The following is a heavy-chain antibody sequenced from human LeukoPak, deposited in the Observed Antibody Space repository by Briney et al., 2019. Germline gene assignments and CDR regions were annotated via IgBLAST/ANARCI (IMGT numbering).Heavy chain of an antibody. J-gene: IGHJ5*02. CDR1: EYTFTGYY. Sequence: GASVKVSCKASEYTFTGYYMHWVRQAPGQGLEWMGRVNPNNGVPNYAQKFQGRVTMTRDTAISTFYMELSSLRSDDTAVYFCAREVGYSSSYYGRFDPWGQGTLVIVSS. CDR3: AREVGYSSSYYGRFDP. V-gene: IGHV1-2*06. D-gene: IGHD2-2*01. CDR2: VNPNNGVP.